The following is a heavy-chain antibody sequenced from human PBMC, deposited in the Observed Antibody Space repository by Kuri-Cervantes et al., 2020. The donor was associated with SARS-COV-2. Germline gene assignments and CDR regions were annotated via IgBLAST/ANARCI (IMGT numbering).Heavy chain of an antibody. D-gene: IGHD3-3*01. CDR2: ISSSSSYI. Sequence: ETLSLTCTVSGGSISSGGYYWSWVRQAPGKGLEWVSSISSSSSYIYYADSVKGRFTISRDNAKNSLYLQMNSLRAEDTAVYYCARGGFLEWFLDYWGQGTLVTVSS. CDR1: GGSISSGGYY. V-gene: IGHV3-21*01. CDR3: ARGGFLEWFLDY. J-gene: IGHJ4*02.